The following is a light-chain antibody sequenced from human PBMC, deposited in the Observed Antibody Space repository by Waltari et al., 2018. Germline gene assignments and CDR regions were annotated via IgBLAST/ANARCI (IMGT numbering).Light chain of an antibody. J-gene: IGLJ3*02. Sequence: QLVLTQSPSASASLGASVKLTCTLSSGHSTNIIAWLQQQPEKGPRFLMNVKSDGGHNKGFGIPDRFSGSSSGAERYLTISSLQSEDEADYYCQTGGHGTWVFGGGTRLTVL. V-gene: IGLV4-69*01. CDR1: SGHSTNI. CDR2: VKSDGGH. CDR3: QTGGHGTWV.